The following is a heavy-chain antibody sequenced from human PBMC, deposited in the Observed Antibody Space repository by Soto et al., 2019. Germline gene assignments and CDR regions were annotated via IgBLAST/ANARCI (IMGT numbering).Heavy chain of an antibody. CDR2: IIPIFGTA. Sequence: ASVKVSCKASGGTFSSYAISWVRQAPGQGLEWMGGIIPIFGTANYAQKFQGRVTITADESTSTAYMELSSLRSEDTAVYYCARVWIQLGSYYYGMDVWGQGTTVTVSS. CDR1: GGTFSSYA. J-gene: IGHJ6*02. D-gene: IGHD5-18*01. V-gene: IGHV1-69*13. CDR3: ARVWIQLGSYYYGMDV.